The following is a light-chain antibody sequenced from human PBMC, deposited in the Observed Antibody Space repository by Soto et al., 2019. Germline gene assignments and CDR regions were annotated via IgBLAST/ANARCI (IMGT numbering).Light chain of an antibody. Sequence: DIQMTQSPCAVSASVGDRVTITCQASQDISDVLNWYQQQPGKAPKVLIYDASKLQTGVPSRFSGRGSGKDFTFTISSLQPDDSGTYYCQQLYDLPITFGQGTRLEIK. CDR2: DAS. J-gene: IGKJ5*01. CDR1: QDISDV. CDR3: QQLYDLPIT. V-gene: IGKV1-33*01.